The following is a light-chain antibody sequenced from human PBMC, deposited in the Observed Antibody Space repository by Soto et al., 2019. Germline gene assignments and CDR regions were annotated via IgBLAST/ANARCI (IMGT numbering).Light chain of an antibody. CDR1: GGHSSYA. CDR3: QTWATGIRV. Sequence: QLMLTQSPSASASLGASVKLTCTLSGGHSSYAIAWHQQQPEKGPRYLMNLTNDGSHTKGDGIPDRFSGSSSGAERYLTISSLQSEDEADYYCQTWATGIRVFGGGTKVTVL. J-gene: IGLJ3*02. V-gene: IGLV4-69*01. CDR2: LTNDGSH.